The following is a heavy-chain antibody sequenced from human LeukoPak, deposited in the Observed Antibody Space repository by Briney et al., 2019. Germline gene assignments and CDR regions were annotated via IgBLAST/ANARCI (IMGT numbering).Heavy chain of an antibody. CDR1: GGSISSSSYY. CDR2: IYYSGST. Sequence: SETLSLTCTVSGGSISSSSYYWGWLRQPPGKGLEWIGSIYYSGSTYYNPSLKSRVTISVDTSKNQFSLMLSSVTAADTAVYYCARHGAASFDYWGQGTLVTVSS. J-gene: IGHJ4*02. V-gene: IGHV4-39*01. D-gene: IGHD2-15*01. CDR3: ARHGAASFDY.